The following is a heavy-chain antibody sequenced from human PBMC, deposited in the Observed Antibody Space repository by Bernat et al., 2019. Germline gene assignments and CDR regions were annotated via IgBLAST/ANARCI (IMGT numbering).Heavy chain of an antibody. Sequence: EVQLVESGGGLVQPGGFLRLSCAASGFTFSNYWMSWVRQAPGKGLEWVANIKKDGSEKYYVDSVMGRFTISRDNAKNSLYLQMNSLRAEDTAVYYSTRDLDIVRVFVGYDAFDIWGQGTMVSVS. CDR1: GFTFSNYW. V-gene: IGHV3-7*01. CDR2: IKKDGSEK. CDR3: TRDLDIVRVFVGYDAFDI. D-gene: IGHD2/OR15-2a*01. J-gene: IGHJ3*02.